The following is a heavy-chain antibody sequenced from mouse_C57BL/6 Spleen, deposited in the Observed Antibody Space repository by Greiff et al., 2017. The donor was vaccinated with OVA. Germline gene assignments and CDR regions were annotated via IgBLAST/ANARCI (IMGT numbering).Heavy chain of an antibody. CDR3: ASHQSLRSPYAMDY. D-gene: IGHD1-1*01. J-gene: IGHJ4*01. Sequence: QVQLKQSGAELVKPGASVKLSCKASGYTFTEYTIHWVKQRPGQGLEWIGWVYPGSGSIKYNEKFKDKATLTADKSSSTVYMELSSLTSEDSAVYFCASHQSLRSPYAMDYWGQGTSVTVSS. V-gene: IGHV1-62-2*01. CDR2: VYPGSGSI. CDR1: GYTFTEYT.